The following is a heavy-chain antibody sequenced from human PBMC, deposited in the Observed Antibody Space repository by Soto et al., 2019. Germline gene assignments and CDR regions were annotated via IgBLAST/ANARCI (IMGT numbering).Heavy chain of an antibody. J-gene: IGHJ4*02. CDR2: IGASGDIT. D-gene: IGHD2-21*02. CDR1: GFSFTSFA. Sequence: GGSLRLSCAASGFSFTSFAMSWVRQAPGKGLEWVAGIGASGDITWYADSVKGRLSISRDNSKNTLYLQLNSLRFEDTAVYYCAKDDFTDRGDDYFDYWGPGTLVTVSS. CDR3: AKDDFTDRGDDYFDY. V-gene: IGHV3-23*01.